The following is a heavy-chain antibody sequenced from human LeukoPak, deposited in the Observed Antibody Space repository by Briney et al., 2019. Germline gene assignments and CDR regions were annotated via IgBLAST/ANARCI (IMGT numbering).Heavy chain of an antibody. V-gene: IGHV3-9*03. J-gene: IGHJ3*02. Sequence: GGSLRLSCAASGFTFDDYAMHWVRQAPGKGLGWVSGISWNSGRIGYADSVKGRFTISRDNAKNSLYLQMNSLRAEDMALYYCAKAPALRWDDAFDIWGQGTIVTVSS. CDR1: GFTFDDYA. D-gene: IGHD4-23*01. CDR3: AKAPALRWDDAFDI. CDR2: ISWNSGRI.